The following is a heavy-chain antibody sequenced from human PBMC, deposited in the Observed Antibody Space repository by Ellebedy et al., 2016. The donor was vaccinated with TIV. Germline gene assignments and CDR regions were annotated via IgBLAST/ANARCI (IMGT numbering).Heavy chain of an antibody. J-gene: IGHJ5*02. CDR2: IYSSGST. CDR3: ARGGTVAGTEWFDP. D-gene: IGHD6-19*01. Sequence: SETLSLXCTVSGGSISSYYWSWIRQPAGKGLEWIGRIYSSGSTNYNPSLKSRVTISVDTSKNQISLKLSSVTAADTAVYYCARGGTVAGTEWFDPWGQGTLVTVSS. V-gene: IGHV4-4*07. CDR1: GGSISSYY.